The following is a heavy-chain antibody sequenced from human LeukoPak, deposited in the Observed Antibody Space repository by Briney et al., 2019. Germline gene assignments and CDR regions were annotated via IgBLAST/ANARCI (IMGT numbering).Heavy chain of an antibody. V-gene: IGHV3-53*01. CDR1: GFTVSGNY. CDR3: ASTSISRAYDHEQYY. J-gene: IGHJ4*02. Sequence: GGSLRLSCAASGFTVSGNYMSWVRQAPGKGLEWVSVIHSDGATHYADSVKGRFTISRDTSKNTLYLQMNSLRAEDTAVYDCASTSISRAYDHEQYYGGQGTLVTVSS. D-gene: IGHD1/OR15-1a*01. CDR2: IHSDGAT.